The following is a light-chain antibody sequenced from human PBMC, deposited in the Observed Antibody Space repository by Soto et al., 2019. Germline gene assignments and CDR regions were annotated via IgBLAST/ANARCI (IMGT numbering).Light chain of an antibody. Sequence: QSVLTQPASVSGSPGQSITSSCTGTSSDVGGSNSVSWYQHHPGKAPKLMIYDVSNRPSGVSYRFSGSKSGNTASLTISGLQAEDETDYYCSSYTSSDTYVFGTGTKLTVL. CDR3: SSYTSSDTYV. CDR1: SSDVGGSNS. CDR2: DVS. V-gene: IGLV2-14*03. J-gene: IGLJ1*01.